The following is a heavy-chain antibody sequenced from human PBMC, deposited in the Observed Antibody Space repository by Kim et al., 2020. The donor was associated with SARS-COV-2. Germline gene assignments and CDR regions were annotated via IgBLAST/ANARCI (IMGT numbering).Heavy chain of an antibody. CDR2: IYSGGST. CDR1: GFTVSSNY. CDR3: ARDVITMVRGVIYHWYFDL. V-gene: IGHV3-53*01. Sequence: GGSLRLSCAASGFTVSSNYMSWVRQAPGKGLEWVSVIYSGGSTYYADSVKGRFTISRDNSKNTLHLQMNSLRAEDTAVYYCARDVITMVRGVIYHWYFDL. J-gene: IGHJ2*01. D-gene: IGHD3-10*01.